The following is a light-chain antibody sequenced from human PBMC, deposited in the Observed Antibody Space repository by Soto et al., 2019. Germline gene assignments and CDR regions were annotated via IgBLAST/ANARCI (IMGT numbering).Light chain of an antibody. CDR2: DAS. J-gene: IGKJ1*01. CDR3: QQYNNWPRT. V-gene: IGKV3-15*01. CDR1: QNVSSN. Sequence: EIVMTQSPATLSVSPGERATLSCRASQNVSSNLAWYQQKPGQAPRLLIYDASTRATGIPARFSGSGSGTEFTLTISSLQSEDFAVYYCQQYNNWPRTFGQGTKVEIK.